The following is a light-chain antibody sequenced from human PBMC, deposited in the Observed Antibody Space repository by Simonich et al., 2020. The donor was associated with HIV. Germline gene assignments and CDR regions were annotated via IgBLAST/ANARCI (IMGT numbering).Light chain of an antibody. J-gene: IGKJ4*01. CDR2: TAS. Sequence: DIQMTQSPSTLSASVGDRVTITCRASQSIVTWLAWYQQKPGKAPKLLLYTASRLESGVPSRFSGSGSGTDYTLTISSLQPEDFAAYYCQQFNNYPLTFGGGTKVEIK. V-gene: IGKV1-NL1*01. CDR3: QQFNNYPLT. CDR1: QSIVTW.